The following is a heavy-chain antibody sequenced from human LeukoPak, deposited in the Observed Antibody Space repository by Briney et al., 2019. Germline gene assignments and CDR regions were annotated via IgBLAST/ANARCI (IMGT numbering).Heavy chain of an antibody. J-gene: IGHJ4*02. V-gene: IGHV1-24*01. Sequence: ASVKVSCKVSGYTLTELSMHWVRQAPGKGLEWMGGFDPEDGETIYAQKFQGRVTMTRDMSTSTVYMELSSLRSEDTAVYYCARGGNYYGSGSTSYYFDYWGQGTLVTVSS. CDR1: GYTLTELS. D-gene: IGHD3-10*01. CDR3: ARGGNYYGSGSTSYYFDY. CDR2: FDPEDGET.